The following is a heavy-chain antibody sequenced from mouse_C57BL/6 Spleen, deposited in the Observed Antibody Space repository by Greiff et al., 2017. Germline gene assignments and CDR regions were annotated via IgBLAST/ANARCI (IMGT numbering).Heavy chain of an antibody. J-gene: IGHJ4*01. CDR3: ARRSQRGYYAMDY. CDR1: GFTFSDYG. Sequence: DVMLVESGGGLVKPGGSLKLSCAASGFTFSDYGMHWVRQAPEKGLEWVAYISSGSSTIYYADTVKGRFPISRDNAKNTLFLQMTSLRYEDTAMYYCARRSQRGYYAMDYWGQGTSVTVSS. CDR2: ISSGSSTI. V-gene: IGHV5-17*01.